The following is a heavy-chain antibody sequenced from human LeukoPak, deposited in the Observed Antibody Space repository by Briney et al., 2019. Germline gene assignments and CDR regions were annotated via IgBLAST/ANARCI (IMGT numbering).Heavy chain of an antibody. CDR3: ARASVGSHSSSSTNYYYYYMDV. J-gene: IGHJ6*03. V-gene: IGHV4-59*01. CDR1: GDSISSYF. D-gene: IGHD6-13*01. Sequence: SETLSLTCTVSGDSISSYFWSWIRQPPGKGLEWIAYIYYTGTTKYNPSLKSRVTILVDTSKNQFSLRLSSVTAADTAVYYCARASVGSHSSSSTNYYYYYMDVWGKGTTVTVSS. CDR2: IYYTGTT.